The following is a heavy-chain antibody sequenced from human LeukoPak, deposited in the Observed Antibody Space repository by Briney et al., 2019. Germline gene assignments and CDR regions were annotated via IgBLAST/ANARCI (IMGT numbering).Heavy chain of an antibody. CDR1: GFTFSSYG. CDR3: AKDIGMATIRHFDY. J-gene: IGHJ4*02. CDR2: IRYDGSNK. Sequence: PGGSLRLSCAASGFTFSSYGIHWVRQAPGKGLEWVAFIRYDGSNKYYADSVKGRFTISRDNSKNTLYLQMNSLRAEDTAAYYCAKDIGMATIRHFDYWGQGTLVTVSS. V-gene: IGHV3-30*02. D-gene: IGHD5-24*01.